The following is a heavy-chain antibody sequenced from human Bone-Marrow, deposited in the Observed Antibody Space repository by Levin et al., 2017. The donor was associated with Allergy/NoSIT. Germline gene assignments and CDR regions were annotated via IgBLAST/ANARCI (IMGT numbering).Heavy chain of an antibody. CDR2: IYSSGDA. V-gene: IGHV3-53*01. D-gene: IGHD6-19*01. Sequence: PGGSLRLSCAASGFTVNSNYMNWVRQAPGKGLQWISVIYSSGDADYADSVKGRFTISRDNSRNTLYLQMNSLRVEDTAVYYCARRTAGQCFWGQGSQVIVSS. CDR1: GFTVNSNY. CDR3: ARRTAGQCF. J-gene: IGHJ4*02.